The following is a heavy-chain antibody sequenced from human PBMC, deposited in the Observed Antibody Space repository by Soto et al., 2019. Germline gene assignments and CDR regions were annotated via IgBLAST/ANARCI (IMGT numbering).Heavy chain of an antibody. Sequence: LRLSCAASGFTFSSSAMSWVRQAPGEGLEWVSTISGGGGSTYYADSVKGRFTISRDNSRNTLYLHMNSLRVEDTALYYCAKTPSQMGGSYHLWGQGTLVTVSS. D-gene: IGHD1-26*01. CDR2: ISGGGGST. V-gene: IGHV3-23*01. J-gene: IGHJ5*02. CDR1: GFTFSSSA. CDR3: AKTPSQMGGSYHL.